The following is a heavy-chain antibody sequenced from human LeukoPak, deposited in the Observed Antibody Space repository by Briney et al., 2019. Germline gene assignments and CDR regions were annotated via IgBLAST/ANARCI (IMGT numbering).Heavy chain of an antibody. J-gene: IGHJ4*02. CDR2: IKQDGSEK. V-gene: IGHV3-7*01. CDR3: ARELSFTFGGDRDY. D-gene: IGHD3-16*01. Sequence: GGSLRLSCAASGFTFSSYWMSWVRQAPGKGLEWVANIKQDGSEKYYVDSVKGRFTISRDNAKNSLYLQMNSLRAEDTAVYYCARELSFTFGGDRDYWGQGTLVTVSS. CDR1: GFTFSSYW.